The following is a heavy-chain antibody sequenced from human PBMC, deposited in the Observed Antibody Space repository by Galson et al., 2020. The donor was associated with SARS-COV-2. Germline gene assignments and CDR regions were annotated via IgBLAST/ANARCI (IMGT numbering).Heavy chain of an antibody. D-gene: IGHD5-18*01. CDR3: ATNPSLPCGYSYGWLFGTLCARRTWFDP. V-gene: IGHV1-24*01. Sequence: ASVKVSCKVSGYTLTELSMHWVRQAPGKGLEWMGGFDPEDGETIYAQKFQGRVTMTEDTSTDTAYMELSSLRSEDTAVYYCATNPSLPCGYSYGWLFGTLCARRTWFDPWGEGTLVTVSS. J-gene: IGHJ5*02. CDR2: FDPEDGET. CDR1: GYTLTELS.